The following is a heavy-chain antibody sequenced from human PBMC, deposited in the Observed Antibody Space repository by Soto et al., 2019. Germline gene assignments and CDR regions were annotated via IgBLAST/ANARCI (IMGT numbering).Heavy chain of an antibody. CDR3: AKGDNLGPKTGYAVDP. CDR2: TYCRSKWYN. Sequence: PSQTLSLPCAISGDSVSSNTASWNWIRQSPSRGLEWQGRTYCRSKWYNDYAVSVTSRLIIIPDTSNNQFSLQLNSVTPEDTAVYFCAKGDNLGPKTGYAVDPWGQGILVTVSS. J-gene: IGHJ5*02. D-gene: IGHD5-12*01. CDR1: GDSVSSNTAS. V-gene: IGHV6-1*01.